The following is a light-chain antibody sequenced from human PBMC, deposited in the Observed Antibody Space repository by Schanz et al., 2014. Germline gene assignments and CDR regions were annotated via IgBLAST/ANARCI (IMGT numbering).Light chain of an antibody. CDR3: QQYGTSSMYS. Sequence: EIVLTQSPGTLSLSPGERATLSCRASQSVSSTYLAWYQQRPGQAPRLLIYGASRRATGIPDRFSGSGSGTGFTLTISRLEPEDFAVYYCQQYGTSSMYSFGQGIKVEIK. J-gene: IGKJ2*03. V-gene: IGKV3-20*01. CDR1: QSVSSTY. CDR2: GAS.